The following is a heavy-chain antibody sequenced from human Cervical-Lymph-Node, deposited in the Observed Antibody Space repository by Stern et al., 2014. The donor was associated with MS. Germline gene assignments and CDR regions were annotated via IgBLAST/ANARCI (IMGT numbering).Heavy chain of an antibody. CDR1: GGSITSHY. D-gene: IGHD1-26*01. CDR2: VYYTGTT. CDR3: ARDEGGSYDH. J-gene: IGHJ4*02. V-gene: IGHV4-59*11. Sequence: VQLVDSGPGLVKPAETLSLTCTISGGSITSHYWSWIRQPPGKGLDYIGYVYYTGTTNSTPSLNGRVAISVDTSKNQFFLKLSSVTAADTAVYFCARDEGGSYDHWGQGTLVTVSS.